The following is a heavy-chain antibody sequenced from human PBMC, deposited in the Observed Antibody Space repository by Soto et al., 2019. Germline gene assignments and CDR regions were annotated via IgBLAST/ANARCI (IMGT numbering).Heavy chain of an antibody. V-gene: IGHV3-30*03. CDR2: ISYDGSNK. CDR1: GFTFSSYG. CDR3: ARRGDTAMLDY. Sequence: SLRLSCAASGFTFSSYGMHWARQAPGKGLEWVAVISYDGSNKYYADSVKGRFTISRDNSKNTLYLQMNSLRAEDTAVYYCARRGDTAMLDYWGQGTLVTVSS. D-gene: IGHD5-18*01. J-gene: IGHJ4*02.